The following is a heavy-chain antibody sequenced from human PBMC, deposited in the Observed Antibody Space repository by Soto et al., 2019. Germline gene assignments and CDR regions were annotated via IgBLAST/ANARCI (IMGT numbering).Heavy chain of an antibody. D-gene: IGHD6-13*01. J-gene: IGHJ6*02. Sequence: SETLSLTCTVSGGSISSYYWSWIRQPAGKGLEWIGRIYTSGSTNYNPSLKGRVTMSVDTSKNQFSLKLSSVTAADTAVYYCAARSRIAAAGIGMDVWGQGTTVTVSS. CDR1: GGSISSYY. CDR2: IYTSGST. V-gene: IGHV4-4*07. CDR3: AARSRIAAAGIGMDV.